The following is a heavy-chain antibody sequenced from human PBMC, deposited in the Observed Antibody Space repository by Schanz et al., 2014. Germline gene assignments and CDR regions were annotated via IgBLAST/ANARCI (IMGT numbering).Heavy chain of an antibody. CDR2: ISSGGTTI. CDR3: ARADFWSGYASLDYYYGMDV. Sequence: EIHLVESGGALEQPGGSLRLSCAASGITFSDYAMSWVRQAPGKGLEWIAYISSGGTTIYYADSVKGRFTISRDNAKSSLYLQMNSLRDEDTAVYYCARADFWSGYASLDYYYGMDVWGQGTTVTVSS. D-gene: IGHD3-3*01. J-gene: IGHJ6*02. CDR1: GITFSDYA. V-gene: IGHV3-48*02.